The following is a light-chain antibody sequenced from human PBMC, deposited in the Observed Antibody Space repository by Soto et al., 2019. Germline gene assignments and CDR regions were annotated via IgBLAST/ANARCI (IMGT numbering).Light chain of an antibody. V-gene: IGKV1-5*03. CDR3: QHYNSYSEA. CDR2: KAS. CDR1: QTSSSW. Sequence: HTTQSPSTLSGSVGYRFTINIRASQTSSSWVAWYQQKPGKAPKPLIYKASTLKSGVPSRFSGSGSGTEFTLTISSLQPDDFATYYCQHYNSYSEAFGQGTKVDIK. J-gene: IGKJ1*01.